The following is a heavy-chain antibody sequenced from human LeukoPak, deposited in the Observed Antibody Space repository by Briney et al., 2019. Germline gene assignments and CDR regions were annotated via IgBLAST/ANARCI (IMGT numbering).Heavy chain of an antibody. CDR1: GFTFSDYS. Sequence: GGSLRLSCAASGFTFSDYSMNWVRQAPGRGLEWVSSISRSSRHVYYAGSVKGRFTISRDNAKNSLYLQMNSLRAEDMAVYFCVRDLMGSGSTTAYLHHWGQGTLVTVSS. J-gene: IGHJ1*01. D-gene: IGHD1-1*01. CDR2: ISRSSRHV. CDR3: VRDLMGSGSTTAYLHH. V-gene: IGHV3-21*01.